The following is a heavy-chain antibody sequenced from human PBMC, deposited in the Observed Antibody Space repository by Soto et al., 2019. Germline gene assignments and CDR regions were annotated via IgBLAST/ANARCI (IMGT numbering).Heavy chain of an antibody. CDR3: ARDGYSGRSDGFDI. CDR1: GFTFSAYT. J-gene: IGHJ3*02. Sequence: QVQLVESGGGVVQPGRSLRLSCAASGFTFSAYTMHWVRQPPGKGLEWVAVISYDGNNERYTDTVKGRFTVSRDNSKSTLYLQMNSRKSEDTAVYYCARDGYSGRSDGFDIWGQGTMVTVSS. CDR2: ISYDGNNE. D-gene: IGHD1-26*01. V-gene: IGHV3-30-3*01.